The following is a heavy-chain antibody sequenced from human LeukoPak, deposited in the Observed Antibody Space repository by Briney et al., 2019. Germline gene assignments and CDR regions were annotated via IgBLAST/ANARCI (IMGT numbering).Heavy chain of an antibody. J-gene: IGHJ4*02. CDR2: ISGRGGRT. CDR3: AKYHYGSGTSLGY. Sequence: GGSLRLSCAASGFTFSSYGMSWVRQAPGKGLEWVSTISGRGGRTYYADSVKGRFTISRDNSKNTLYLQMNSLRAEDTAVYYCAKYHYGSGTSLGYWGQGTLVTVSS. D-gene: IGHD3-10*01. V-gene: IGHV3-23*01. CDR1: GFTFSSYG.